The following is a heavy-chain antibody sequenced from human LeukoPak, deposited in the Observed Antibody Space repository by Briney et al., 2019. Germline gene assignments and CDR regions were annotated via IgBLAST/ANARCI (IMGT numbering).Heavy chain of an antibody. CDR1: GGSISSYY. CDR2: IYTSGST. Sequence: SETLSLTCTVSGGSISSYYWSWIRQPAGKGLEWIGRIYTSGSTNYNPSLKSRVTMSVDTPKNQFSLKLSSVTAADTAVYYCARHYPMVRGVVISGAFDIWGQGTMVTVSS. CDR3: ARHYPMVRGVVISGAFDI. D-gene: IGHD3-10*01. J-gene: IGHJ3*02. V-gene: IGHV4-4*07.